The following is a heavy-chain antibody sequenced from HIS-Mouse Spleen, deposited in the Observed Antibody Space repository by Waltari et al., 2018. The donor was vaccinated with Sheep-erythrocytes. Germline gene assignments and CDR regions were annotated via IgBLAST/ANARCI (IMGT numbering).Heavy chain of an antibody. CDR1: GGSISSGGYY. CDR3: ARALIITMVRGVTSNWFDP. D-gene: IGHD3-10*01. V-gene: IGHV4-31*03. J-gene: IGHJ5*02. Sequence: QVQLQESGPGLVKPSQTLSLTCTVSGGSISSGGYYWSSIRQHPGKGLEWIGYIYYSGSTYYNPSLKSRVTISVDTSKNQFSLKLSSVTAADTAVYYCARALIITMVRGVTSNWFDPWGQGTLVTVSS. CDR2: IYYSGST.